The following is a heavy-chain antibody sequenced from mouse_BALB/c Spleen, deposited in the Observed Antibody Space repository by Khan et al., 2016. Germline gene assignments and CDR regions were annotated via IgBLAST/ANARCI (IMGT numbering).Heavy chain of an antibody. CDR2: IWSDGST. J-gene: IGHJ4*01. D-gene: IGHD1-1*02. CDR1: GFSLTSYG. V-gene: IGHV2-6*02. Sequence: QVQLKQSGPGLVAPSQSLSITCTVSGFSLTSYGVHWVRQTPGKGLEWLVVIWSDGSTTYNSALKSRLSISEDNSKSQVFVKMNSLQTDDTAMYYCARRDAGGGAMDYWCRGTSVTVSS. CDR3: ARRDAGGGAMDY.